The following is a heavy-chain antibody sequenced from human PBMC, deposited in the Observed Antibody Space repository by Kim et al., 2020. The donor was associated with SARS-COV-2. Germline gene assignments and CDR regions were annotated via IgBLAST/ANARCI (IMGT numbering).Heavy chain of an antibody. Sequence: GGSLRLSCAASGFTVSSNYMSWVRQAPGKGLEWVSVIYSGGSTYYADSVKGRFTISRDNSKNTLYLQMNSLRAEDTAVYYCARIYYDSSGMDVWGQGTTVTVSS. CDR2: IYSGGST. D-gene: IGHD3-22*01. CDR1: GFTVSSNY. V-gene: IGHV3-53*01. CDR3: ARIYYDSSGMDV. J-gene: IGHJ6*02.